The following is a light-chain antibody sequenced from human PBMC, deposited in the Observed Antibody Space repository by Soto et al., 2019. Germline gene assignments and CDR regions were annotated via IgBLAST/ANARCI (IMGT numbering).Light chain of an antibody. V-gene: IGLV1-51*01. J-gene: IGLJ3*02. Sequence: QSVLTQPPSVSAATGQRVIISCSGSDSNVGNNYVSWYQQFQGAPPKLLIYDTSKRPSWISDRFSASKSGTSATLIISSLQTGDEAHYYCGTWDTALSAGKFGGGTKLTVL. CDR1: DSNVGNNY. CDR3: GTWDTALSAGK. CDR2: DTS.